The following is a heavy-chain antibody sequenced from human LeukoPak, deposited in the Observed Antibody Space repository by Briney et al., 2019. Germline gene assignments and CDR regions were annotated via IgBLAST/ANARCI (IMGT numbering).Heavy chain of an antibody. CDR1: GFTFSSYA. Sequence: RAWGSLRLSCAASGFTFSSYAMSWVRQAPGKGLERVSAISGSGGSTYYADSVKGRFTISRDNSKNTLYLQMNSLRAEDTAVYYCAKDRANAGYFDYWGQGTLVTVSS. CDR2: ISGSGGST. J-gene: IGHJ4*02. V-gene: IGHV3-23*01. CDR3: AKDRANAGYFDY. D-gene: IGHD1-1*01.